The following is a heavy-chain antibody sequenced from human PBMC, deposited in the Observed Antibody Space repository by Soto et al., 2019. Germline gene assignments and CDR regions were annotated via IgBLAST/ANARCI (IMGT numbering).Heavy chain of an antibody. Sequence: GGSLRLSCAASGFSFSDHYMDWVRQAPGKGLEWVGRTRNKANSYTTEYAASVKGRFTISRDESKNSLHLQMNSLKTEDTAVYYCVRVSRNSYFDYWGRGTLVTVSS. CDR2: TRNKANSYTT. CDR3: VRVSRNSYFDY. J-gene: IGHJ4*02. V-gene: IGHV3-72*01. CDR1: GFSFSDHY.